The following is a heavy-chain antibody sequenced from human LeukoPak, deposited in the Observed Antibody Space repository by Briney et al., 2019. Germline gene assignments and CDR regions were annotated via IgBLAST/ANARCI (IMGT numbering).Heavy chain of an antibody. J-gene: IGHJ5*02. V-gene: IGHV3-7*04. CDR1: GFTFSNYW. CDR3: ARGTWLDD. Sequence: GGSLRLSCAASGFTFSNYWMTWVRQAPGKGLEWVAKIKEDGSAKYYVDPVKGRFTISRDNAKNSVYLQMNSLRGEDTAVYYCARGTWLDDWGQGTLVTVSS. CDR2: IKEDGSAK.